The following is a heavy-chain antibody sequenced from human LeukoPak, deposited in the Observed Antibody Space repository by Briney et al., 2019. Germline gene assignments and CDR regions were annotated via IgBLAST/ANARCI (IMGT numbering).Heavy chain of an antibody. J-gene: IGHJ5*02. Sequence: GGSLRLSCAASGFTFSSHWMHWVRQAPEKGLVGVSHINADGSATYYAASVKGRFTISGDNARSTLYLQMHSLTAEDTGVYYCVRGALRDCSYTSCTRGNWFDPWGQGTLVTVSS. V-gene: IGHV3-74*01. CDR3: VRGALRDCSYTSCTRGNWFDP. D-gene: IGHD2-2*01. CDR2: INADGSAT. CDR1: GFTFSSHW.